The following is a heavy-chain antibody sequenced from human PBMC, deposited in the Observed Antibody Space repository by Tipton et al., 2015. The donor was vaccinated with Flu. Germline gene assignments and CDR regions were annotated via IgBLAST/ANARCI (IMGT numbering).Heavy chain of an antibody. CDR3: ARGSIAGDY. CDR2: IYYSGST. CDR1: GGSFSGYY. Sequence: TLSLTCAVYGGSFSGYYWSWIRQPPGKGLEWIGYIYYSGSTNYNPSLKSRVTISVDTSKNQFSLKLSSVTAADTAVYYCARGSIAGDYWGQGTLVTVSS. D-gene: IGHD6-13*01. J-gene: IGHJ4*02. V-gene: IGHV4-59*01.